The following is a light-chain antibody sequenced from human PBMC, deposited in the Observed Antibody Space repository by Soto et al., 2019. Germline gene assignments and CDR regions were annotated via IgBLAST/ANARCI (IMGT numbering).Light chain of an antibody. V-gene: IGLV2-11*01. Sequence: QSALTQPRSVSGSPGLSVTISCTGTSSDVGNYNYVSWYQQHPGKAPKVMIYDVNKWPSGVPDRFSGSKSGNTASLTISGLQAEDEADYYCCSYAGSYTWVFGGGTQLTVL. CDR2: DVN. J-gene: IGLJ3*02. CDR1: SSDVGNYNY. CDR3: CSYAGSYTWV.